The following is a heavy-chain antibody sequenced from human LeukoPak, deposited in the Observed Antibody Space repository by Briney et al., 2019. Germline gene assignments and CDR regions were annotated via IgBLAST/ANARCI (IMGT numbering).Heavy chain of an antibody. J-gene: IGHJ4*02. V-gene: IGHV4-59*01. CDR2: IYYSGST. CDR1: GGSISSYY. D-gene: IGHD6-13*01. CDR3: ASMYSSSWYYFDY. Sequence: SETLSLTCAVSGGSISSYYWSWIRQPPGKGLEWIGYIYYSGSTNYNPSLKSRVTISVDTSKNQFSLKLSSVTAADTAVYYCASMYSSSWYYFDYWGQGTLVTVSS.